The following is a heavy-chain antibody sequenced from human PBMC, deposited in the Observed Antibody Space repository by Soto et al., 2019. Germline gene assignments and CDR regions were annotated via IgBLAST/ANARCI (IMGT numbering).Heavy chain of an antibody. Sequence: SETLSLTCTVSGGSIRSSSSYWGWIRQPPGNGLEWIGYIYYDGSTNYNPSLQSRVTTSIDTSQNQFSLKLTSVTATDTAVYYCARHSRGFVKSWYDPWGPGTLVPVS. J-gene: IGHJ5*02. V-gene: IGHV4-61*05. CDR1: GGSIRSSSSY. CDR3: ARHSRGFVKSWYDP. D-gene: IGHD2-15*01. CDR2: IYYDGST.